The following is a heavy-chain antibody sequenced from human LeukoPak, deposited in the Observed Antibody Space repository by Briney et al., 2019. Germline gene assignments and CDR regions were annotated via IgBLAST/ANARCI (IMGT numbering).Heavy chain of an antibody. CDR3: ARISYDSSGYYSYYYYGMDV. CDR1: GGTFSSYA. V-gene: IGHV1-69*01. CDR2: IIPIFGTA. Sequence: SVKVSCKASGGTFSSYAISWVRQAPGQGLEWMGGIIPIFGTANYAQKFQGRVTITADESTSTAYMELSSLRSEDTAVYYCARISYDSSGYYSYYYYGMDVWGQGTTVTVSS. J-gene: IGHJ6*02. D-gene: IGHD3-22*01.